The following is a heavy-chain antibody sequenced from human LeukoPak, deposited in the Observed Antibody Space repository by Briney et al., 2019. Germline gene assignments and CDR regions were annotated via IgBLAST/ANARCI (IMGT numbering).Heavy chain of an antibody. CDR2: IYPAESES. CDR3: ARRNSGSRFDY. CDR1: GYSFSNYW. D-gene: IGHD1-26*01. J-gene: IGHJ4*02. V-gene: IGHV5-51*01. Sequence: KRGESLKISCKCSGYSFSNYWIAWVRQMPGKGLEWMGIIYPAESESRYSPSFEGQVTMSADKSISTAYLQWTSLKASDTAMYYCARRNSGSRFDYWGQGILVTVSS.